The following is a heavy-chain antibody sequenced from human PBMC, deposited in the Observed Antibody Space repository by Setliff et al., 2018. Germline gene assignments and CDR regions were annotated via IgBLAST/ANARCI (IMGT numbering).Heavy chain of an antibody. CDR2: VYSNVGT. Sequence: SETLSLTCTVSGGSINNYYWSWIRQPAGKGLEWIGRVYSNVGTNYNPSLKSRVTMSVDASKNQISLKLMSVTAADTAVYYCASRNSDGGPEYFQHWGQGALVTVS. CDR3: ASRNSDGGPEYFQH. D-gene: IGHD1-26*01. CDR1: GGSINNYY. V-gene: IGHV4-4*07. J-gene: IGHJ1*01.